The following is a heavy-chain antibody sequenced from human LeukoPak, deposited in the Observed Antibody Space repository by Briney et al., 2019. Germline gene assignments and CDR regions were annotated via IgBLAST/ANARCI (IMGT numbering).Heavy chain of an antibody. Sequence: GESLKISCKVSGYSFTTYWIGWVRQMPGKGLEWMGIIYLGDSETRYSPSFQGQVTISADKSISTAYLQWNSLKASDTAMYYCARHSPYTSGWPFDYWGQGTLLTVSS. CDR1: GYSFTTYW. V-gene: IGHV5-51*01. J-gene: IGHJ4*02. CDR2: IYLGDSET. CDR3: ARHSPYTSGWPFDY. D-gene: IGHD6-19*01.